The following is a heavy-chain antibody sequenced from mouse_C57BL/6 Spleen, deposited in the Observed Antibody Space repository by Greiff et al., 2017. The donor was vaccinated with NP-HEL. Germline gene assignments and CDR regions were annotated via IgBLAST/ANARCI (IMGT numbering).Heavy chain of an antibody. D-gene: IGHD1-1*01. Sequence: VQLQQSGPELVKPGASVKISCKASGYAFSSSWMNWVKQRPGKGLEWIGRIYPGDGDTNYNGKFKGKATLTADKSSSTAYMQLSSLTSEDSAVYFCARERDYYGSYYFDYWGQGTTLTVSS. V-gene: IGHV1-82*01. J-gene: IGHJ2*01. CDR1: GYAFSSSW. CDR3: ARERDYYGSYYFDY. CDR2: IYPGDGDT.